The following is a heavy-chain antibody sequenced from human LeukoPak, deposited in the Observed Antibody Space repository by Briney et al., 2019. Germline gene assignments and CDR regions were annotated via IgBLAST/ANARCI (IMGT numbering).Heavy chain of an antibody. CDR3: ARDTRSARTLVVAFDI. Sequence: ASVKVSCKASGGTFSSYAISWVRQAPGQGLEWMGGIIPIFGTANYAQKFQGRVTITADESTSTAYMELSSLRSEDTAVYYCARDTRSARTLVVAFDIWGQGTMVTVSS. V-gene: IGHV1-69*13. J-gene: IGHJ3*02. D-gene: IGHD2-2*01. CDR1: GGTFSSYA. CDR2: IIPIFGTA.